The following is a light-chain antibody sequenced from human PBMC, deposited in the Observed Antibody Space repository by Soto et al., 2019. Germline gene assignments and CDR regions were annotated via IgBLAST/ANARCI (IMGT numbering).Light chain of an antibody. CDR3: QQYNNWPRT. J-gene: IGKJ1*01. Sequence: EILMTQSPATLSGSPGERATLSCGASQSVRRNLAWYQQKPGKAPRLLIYGASARATGIPSRFSGSVSGTEFTLTISSLQPEDFAVYYCQQYNNWPRTFGHGTQVDIK. V-gene: IGKV3-15*01. CDR2: GAS. CDR1: QSVRRN.